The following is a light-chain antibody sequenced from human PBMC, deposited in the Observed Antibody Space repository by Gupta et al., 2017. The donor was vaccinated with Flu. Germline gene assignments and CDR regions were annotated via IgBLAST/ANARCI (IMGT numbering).Light chain of an antibody. CDR1: QGIRNY. CDR2: AAS. J-gene: IGKJ4*01. CDR3: QKYNSDPPLT. Sequence: SYLSASVGDRVTITCRASQGIRNYLAWYQQKPGKGPKLLIYAASTLQAGVPSRFSGSGYGTDLTLTISSRQPEDVATYYCQKYNSDPPLTFGGGTKVEIK. V-gene: IGKV1-27*01.